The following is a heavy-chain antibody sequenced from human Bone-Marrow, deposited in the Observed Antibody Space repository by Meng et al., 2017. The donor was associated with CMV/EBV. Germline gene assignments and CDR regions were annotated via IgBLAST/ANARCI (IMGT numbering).Heavy chain of an antibody. Sequence: GGSLRLSCAASGFTFSGSTIYWVRQASGKGLEWVGRIRTKANNYATEYAASVKGRFTCSRDDSKSTAYLQINSLKTEDTAVYYCIRGSNGGAYYGLDVWGQGTTVTVSS. J-gene: IGHJ6*02. CDR2: IRTKANNYAT. CDR3: IRGSNGGAYYGLDV. D-gene: IGHD1-26*01. CDR1: GFTFSGST. V-gene: IGHV3-73*01.